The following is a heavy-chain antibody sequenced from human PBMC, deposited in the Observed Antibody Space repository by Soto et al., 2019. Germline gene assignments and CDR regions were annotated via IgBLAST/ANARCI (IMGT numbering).Heavy chain of an antibody. CDR3: ALQPLVPSYFQH. CDR1: GFTFSSYA. J-gene: IGHJ1*01. CDR2: ISGSGGST. D-gene: IGHD2-8*02. Sequence: PGGSLRLSCAASGFTFSSYAMSWVRQAPGKGLEWVSAISGSGGSTYYADSVKGRFTISRDNSKNTLYLQMNSPRAEDTAVYYCALQPLVPSYFQHWGQGTLVTVSS. V-gene: IGHV3-23*01.